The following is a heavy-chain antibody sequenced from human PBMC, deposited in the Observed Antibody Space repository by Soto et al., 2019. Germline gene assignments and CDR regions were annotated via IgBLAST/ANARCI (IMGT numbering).Heavy chain of an antibody. CDR3: AKGGGDYGDYGSS. V-gene: IGHV3-30*18. D-gene: IGHD4-17*01. Sequence: QVQLVESGGGVIEPGRSLRLSSAASGFTFSTYGMHWVREAPGKGLEWVAVISYDGSNRYYADSVKGRFTISRDNSKNTLYLQMNSLRAEDTAVYYCAKGGGDYGDYGSSWGQGTLVTVSS. J-gene: IGHJ4*02. CDR1: GFTFSTYG. CDR2: ISYDGSNR.